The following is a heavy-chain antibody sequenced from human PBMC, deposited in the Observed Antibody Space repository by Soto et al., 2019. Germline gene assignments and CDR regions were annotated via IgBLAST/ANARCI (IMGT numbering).Heavy chain of an antibody. V-gene: IGHV1-3*01. CDR3: ASALGYCSGGSCYRDAFDI. CDR1: GYTFTTYA. Sequence: ASVKVSCKASGYTFTTYAMHWVRQAPGQRFEWMGWINADNGNTNYAQKFQGRVTMTTDTSTSTAYMELRSLRSDDTAVYYCASALGYCSGGSCYRDAFDIWGQGTMVTVSS. J-gene: IGHJ3*02. D-gene: IGHD2-15*01. CDR2: INADNGNT.